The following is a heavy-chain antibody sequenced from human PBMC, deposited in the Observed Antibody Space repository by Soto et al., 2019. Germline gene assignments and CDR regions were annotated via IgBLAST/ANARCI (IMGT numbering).Heavy chain of an antibody. Sequence: QVQLVQSGAEVKKPGASVKVSCKASGYTFTGYYMHWVRQAPGQGLEWMGWINPNSGGTNYAQKFQGWVTMTRDTAIRTAYREQSRLGADEAAMYYCARGRRDSSSWYEGRAIRGMAVWGQGTTVTVSS. V-gene: IGHV1-2*04. CDR3: ARGRRDSSSWYEGRAIRGMAV. D-gene: IGHD6-13*01. CDR2: INPNSGGT. J-gene: IGHJ6*02. CDR1: GYTFTGYY.